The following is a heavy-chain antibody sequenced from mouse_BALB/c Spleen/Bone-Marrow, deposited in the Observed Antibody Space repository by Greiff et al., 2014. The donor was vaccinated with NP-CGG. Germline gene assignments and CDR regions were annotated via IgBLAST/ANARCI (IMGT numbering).Heavy chain of an antibody. J-gene: IGHJ1*01. V-gene: IGHV1S29*02. CDR1: GYTFTDYN. Sequence: EVKLQESGPELVKPGASVKISCKASGYTFTDYNMHWVKQSHGKSLEWIGYIYPYNGGTGYNQKFKSKATLTVDNSSSTTYMELRSLTSEDSADYYCARSYGNWYFDVWGAGTTVTVSS. D-gene: IGHD2-10*02. CDR2: IYPYNGGT. CDR3: ARSYGNWYFDV.